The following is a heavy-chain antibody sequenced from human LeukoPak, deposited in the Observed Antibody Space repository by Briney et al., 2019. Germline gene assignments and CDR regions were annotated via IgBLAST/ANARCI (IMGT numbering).Heavy chain of an antibody. J-gene: IGHJ4*02. V-gene: IGHV3-53*01. D-gene: IGHD2-2*02. CDR1: GFTVSSNS. CDR2: IYSDNT. Sequence: PGGSLRLSCTVSGFTVSSNSMSWVRQAPGKGLEWVAFIYSDNTHYSDSVKGRFTISRDNSKNTLYLQMNSLRAEETAVYYCAREGQRGWYTPPIDYWGQGTLVTVSS. CDR3: AREGQRGWYTPPIDY.